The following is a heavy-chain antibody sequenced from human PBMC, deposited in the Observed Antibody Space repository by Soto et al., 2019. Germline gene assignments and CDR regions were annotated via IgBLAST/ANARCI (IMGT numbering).Heavy chain of an antibody. Sequence: SETLSLTCSVSGGSISSYYWSWIRQTPGKGLEWIGYIHYTGSSNYNPSLKSRVTISVDTSTNQFSLRLNSVIPADTAVYYCARSRDSSNWFSIDYRGQRTQVTVSS. J-gene: IGHJ4*02. CDR1: GGSISSYY. V-gene: IGHV4-59*01. D-gene: IGHD6-13*01. CDR3: ARSRDSSNWFSIDY. CDR2: IHYTGSS.